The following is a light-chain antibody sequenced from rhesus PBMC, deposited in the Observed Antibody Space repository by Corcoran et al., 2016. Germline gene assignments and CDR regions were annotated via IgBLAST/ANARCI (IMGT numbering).Light chain of an antibody. CDR2: YAS. V-gene: IGKV1S3*01. Sequence: DIQMTQSPSSLSASVGDTVTITSRASPGISNYLAWYQQKPGKAPKPLIYYASNLESGVPSRFSGTGSGTDFTLTISSLQPAAFAIYDCPQHDSDPRTFGGGTKVEIK. J-gene: IGKJ4*01. CDR1: PGISNY. CDR3: PQHDSDPRT.